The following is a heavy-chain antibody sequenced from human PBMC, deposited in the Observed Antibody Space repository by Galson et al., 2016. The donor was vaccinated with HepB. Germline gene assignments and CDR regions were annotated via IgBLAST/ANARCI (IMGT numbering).Heavy chain of an antibody. J-gene: IGHJ5*02. D-gene: IGHD2-15*01. CDR1: GNTSSIYS. CDR2: INGGNSDT. Sequence: SVKVSCKASGNTSSIYSMHWVRQAPGQRLEWMGWINGGNSDTKYSQQFQGRVTFTRVTSASTAYLELSNLTSEDTAVYYCATTGYCSGCSCYRGWFDPWGQGTLVTVSS. CDR3: ATTGYCSGCSCYRGWFDP. V-gene: IGHV1-3*01.